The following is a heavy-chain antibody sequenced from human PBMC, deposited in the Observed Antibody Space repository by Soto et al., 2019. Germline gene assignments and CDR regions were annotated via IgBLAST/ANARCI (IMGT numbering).Heavy chain of an antibody. J-gene: IGHJ3*01. Sequence: EVQLLESGGGLVQPGGSLRLSCAASGFTFSNYAMNWVRQAPGKGLEWVSGISGSGTYTYYTGSVKGRFTISRDNSKNTVYLQMNSLRADDTALYYCAKDIGYDSSGSWCGAFDVWGQGTMVTVSS. CDR1: GFTFSNYA. V-gene: IGHV3-23*01. CDR3: AKDIGYDSSGSWCGAFDV. D-gene: IGHD3-22*01. CDR2: ISGSGTYT.